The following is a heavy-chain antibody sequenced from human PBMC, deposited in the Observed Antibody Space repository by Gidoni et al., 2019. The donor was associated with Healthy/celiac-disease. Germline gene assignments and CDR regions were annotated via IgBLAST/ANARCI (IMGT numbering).Heavy chain of an antibody. CDR2: ISYDGSNK. V-gene: IGHV3-30-3*01. J-gene: IGHJ6*02. CDR1: GFTFRRYA. D-gene: IGHD3-3*01. CDR3: ARNKGHYDFWSGYYGMGDYYGMDV. Sequence: QVQLVESGGGVVQPGRSLRLYCAASGFTFRRYAMHWVRQAPGKGLEWVAVISYDGSNKYYADSVKGRFTISRDKSKNTLYLQMNSLRAEDTAVYYCARNKGHYDFWSGYYGMGDYYGMDVWGQGTTVTVSS.